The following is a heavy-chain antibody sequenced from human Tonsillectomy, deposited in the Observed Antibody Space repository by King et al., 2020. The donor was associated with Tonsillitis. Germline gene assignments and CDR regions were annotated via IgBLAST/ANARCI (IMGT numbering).Heavy chain of an antibody. Sequence: QLQESGPGLVKPSETLSLTCTVSGGSITSSTYYYWGWIRQPPGKGLEWIGCIYYSGSTYSNPSLKSRVTISVDTSKHQFSLRLSSVTAADTAVYYCARHTMADYGDSDDWGQGTLVTVSS. CDR3: ARHTMADYGDSDD. V-gene: IGHV4-39*01. CDR1: GGSITSSTYYY. D-gene: IGHD4-17*01. J-gene: IGHJ4*02. CDR2: IYYSGST.